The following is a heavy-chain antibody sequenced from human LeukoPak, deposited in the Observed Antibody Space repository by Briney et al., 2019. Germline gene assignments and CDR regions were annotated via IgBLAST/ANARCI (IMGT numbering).Heavy chain of an antibody. CDR2: IIPIFGTA. CDR3: ARDESDGSIAAAGMWY. J-gene: IGHJ4*02. D-gene: IGHD6-13*01. CDR1: GGTFSSYA. Sequence: SVKVSCKASGGTFSSYAISRVRQAPGQGLEWMGGIIPIFGTANYAQKFQGRVTITADESTSTAYMELSSLRSEDTAVYYCARDESDGSIAAAGMWYWGQGTLVTVSS. V-gene: IGHV1-69*13.